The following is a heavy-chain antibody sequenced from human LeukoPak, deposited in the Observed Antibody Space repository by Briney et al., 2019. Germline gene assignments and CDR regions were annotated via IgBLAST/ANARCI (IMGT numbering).Heavy chain of an antibody. V-gene: IGHV1-2*02. Sequence: ASVKVSCKASGYTFTGYYIHWLRQAPGQGLEWMGGINPDSGGTKGAQIFQDRVTMTRDTSIRTAYMELNRLRSDDTAVYYCARGRHYDSNGYYEAFYFDYWGQGTLVTVSS. J-gene: IGHJ4*02. D-gene: IGHD3-22*01. CDR3: ARGRHYDSNGYYEAFYFDY. CDR1: GYTFTGYY. CDR2: INPDSGGT.